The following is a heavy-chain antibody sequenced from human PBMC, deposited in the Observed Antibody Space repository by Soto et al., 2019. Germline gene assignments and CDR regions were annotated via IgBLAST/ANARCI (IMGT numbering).Heavy chain of an antibody. Sequence: SETLSLTCTVSGGSISSSSYYWGWIRQPPGKGLEWIGSIYYSGSTYYNPSLKSRVTISVDTSKNQFSLKLSSVTAADTAVYYCATIVATYFLDYWGQGTLVTVSS. D-gene: IGHD5-12*01. J-gene: IGHJ4*02. V-gene: IGHV4-39*01. CDR1: GGSISSSSYY. CDR3: ATIVATYFLDY. CDR2: IYYSGST.